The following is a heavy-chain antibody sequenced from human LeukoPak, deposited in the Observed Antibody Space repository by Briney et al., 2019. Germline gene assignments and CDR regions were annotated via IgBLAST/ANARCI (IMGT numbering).Heavy chain of an antibody. D-gene: IGHD2-15*01. CDR2: IIPIFGTA. CDR3: ARDLSCSAGSCYSHYYYYMDV. J-gene: IGHJ6*03. CDR1: GCTFSSYA. Sequence: GASVKVSCKASGCTFSSYAISWVRQAPGQGLEWMGRIIPIFGTANYAQKFQGRVTITADKSTSTAYMELSSLRSEDTAVYYCARDLSCSAGSCYSHYYYYMDVWGKGTTVTVSS. V-gene: IGHV1-69*06.